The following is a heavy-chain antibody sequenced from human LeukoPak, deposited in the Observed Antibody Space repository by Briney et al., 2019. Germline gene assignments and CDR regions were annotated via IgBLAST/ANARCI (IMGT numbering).Heavy chain of an antibody. J-gene: IGHJ4*02. CDR2: IYSGGST. V-gene: IGHV3-66*01. Sequence: GGSLRLSCAASGFTVSSNYMSWVRQAPGKGLEWVSVIYSGGSTYYADSVKGRFTISRDNSKNTLYLQMNSLRAEDTAVYYCARVGRYSGSYGFDYWGQGTLVTVSS. CDR1: GFTVSSNY. CDR3: ARVGRYSGSYGFDY. D-gene: IGHD1-26*01.